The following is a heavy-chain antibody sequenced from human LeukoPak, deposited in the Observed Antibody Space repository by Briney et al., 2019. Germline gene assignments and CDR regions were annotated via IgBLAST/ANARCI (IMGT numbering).Heavy chain of an antibody. Sequence: GASVKVSCKASGYSFTSYYMHWVRQAPGEGLEWMGLINPSGSSTTYAQRFQGGVTMTRDISTSTDYMELTSLTSDDTAMYYCARDNSVGETAWWFDPWGQGTLVTVSS. J-gene: IGHJ5*02. CDR2: INPSGSST. V-gene: IGHV1-46*01. CDR1: GYSFTSYY. D-gene: IGHD1-26*01. CDR3: ARDNSVGETAWWFDP.